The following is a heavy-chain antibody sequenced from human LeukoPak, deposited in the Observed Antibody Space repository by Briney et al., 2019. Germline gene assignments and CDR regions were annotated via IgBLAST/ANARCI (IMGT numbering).Heavy chain of an antibody. Sequence: TSSQTLYLTCTVSGGSISSGSYYWSWIRQPAGKGLEWIGRIYTSGSTNYNPSLKSRVTISVDTSKNQFSLKLSSVTAADTAVYYCARDRGSYTVDDAFDIWGQGTMVTVSS. V-gene: IGHV4-61*02. D-gene: IGHD1-26*01. CDR3: ARDRGSYTVDDAFDI. CDR1: GGSISSGSYY. CDR2: IYTSGST. J-gene: IGHJ3*02.